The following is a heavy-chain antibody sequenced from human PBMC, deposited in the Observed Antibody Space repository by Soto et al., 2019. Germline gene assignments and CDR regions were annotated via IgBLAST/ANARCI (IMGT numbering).Heavy chain of an antibody. V-gene: IGHV4-31*03. J-gene: IGHJ5*02. Sequence: SETLSLTCTVSGGSISSGGYYWSWIRQHPGKGLEWIGYIYYSGSTYYNPSLKSRVTISVDTSKNQFSLKLSSVTAADTAVYYCAREVAYYDSSGYRGVDPWGQGTLVTVSS. CDR3: AREVAYYDSSGYRGVDP. CDR1: GGSISSGGYY. D-gene: IGHD3-22*01. CDR2: IYYSGST.